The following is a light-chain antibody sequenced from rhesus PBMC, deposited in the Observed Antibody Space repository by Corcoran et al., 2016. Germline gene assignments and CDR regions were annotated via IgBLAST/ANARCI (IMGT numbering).Light chain of an antibody. CDR1: SGNIGDFHY. J-gene: IGLJ6*01. CDR2: EVT. Sequence: QAALTQPRSVSGSPGQSVTISCSGTSGNIGDFHYVSWYQQHPATAPKLLIYEVTQRPSGVSDRFSGSKSGHTASLTISGLQPEDASDYYCSSYAGSDTFVFGSGTRLTVL. CDR3: SSYAGSDTFV. V-gene: IGLV2-32*02.